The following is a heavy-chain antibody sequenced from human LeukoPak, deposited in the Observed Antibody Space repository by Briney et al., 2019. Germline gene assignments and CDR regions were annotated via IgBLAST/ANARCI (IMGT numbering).Heavy chain of an antibody. J-gene: IGHJ4*02. Sequence: GGALRLSCAASGFTFSSYWMSWVRQAPGEGLEWVANIKQDGSEKYYVDSVKGRFTISRDNAKNSLYLQMNSLRAEDTAVYYCARDRDSRNYFDYWGQGTLVTVSS. CDR1: GFTFSSYW. CDR3: ARDRDSRNYFDY. V-gene: IGHV3-7*01. CDR2: IKQDGSEK. D-gene: IGHD2-15*01.